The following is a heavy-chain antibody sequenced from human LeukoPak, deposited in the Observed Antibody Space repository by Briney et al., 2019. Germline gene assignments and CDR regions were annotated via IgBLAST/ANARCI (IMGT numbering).Heavy chain of an antibody. J-gene: IGHJ4*02. D-gene: IGHD3-22*01. V-gene: IGHV4-31*03. CDR1: GGSISSGGYY. CDR2: IYYSGST. CDR3: ARATYYYDSSGYYVDY. Sequence: SSETLSLTCTVSGGSISSGGYYWSWIRQHPGKGLEWIGYIYYSGSTYCNPSFKSRVTISVDTSKNQFSLKLSSVTAADTAVYYCARATYYYDSSGYYVDYWGQGTLVTVSS.